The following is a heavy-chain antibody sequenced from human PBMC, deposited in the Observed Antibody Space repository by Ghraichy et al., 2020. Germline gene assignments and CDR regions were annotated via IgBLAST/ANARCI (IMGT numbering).Heavy chain of an antibody. V-gene: IGHV3-30-3*01. D-gene: IGHD5-18*01. J-gene: IGHJ4*02. CDR2: ISYDGSNK. CDR1: GFPFSNYA. CDR3: ARAPYGVFSYGPFDY. Sequence: GGSLRLSCAASGFPFSNYAMHWVRQAPGKGLEWVAIISYDGSNKYHADSVQGRFTISRDNSKNTLYLEMNSLRAEDTALYYCARAPYGVFSYGPFDYWGQGTLVTVSS.